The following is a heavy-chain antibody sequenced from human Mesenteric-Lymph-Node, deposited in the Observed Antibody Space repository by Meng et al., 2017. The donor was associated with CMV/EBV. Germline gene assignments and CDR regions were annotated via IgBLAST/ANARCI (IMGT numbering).Heavy chain of an antibody. CDR1: EYIFTGYY. CDR2: MNPNSGNT. V-gene: IGHV1-8*03. CDR3: ARSVGLELGYCSSTSCLNWFDP. D-gene: IGHD2-2*01. J-gene: IGHJ5*02. Sequence: ASVKVSCKASEYIFTGYYVHWVRQAPGQGLEWMGWMNPNSGNTGYAQKFQGRVTITRNTSISTAYMELSSLRSEDTAVYYCARSVGLELGYCSSTSCLNWFDPWGQGTLVTVSS.